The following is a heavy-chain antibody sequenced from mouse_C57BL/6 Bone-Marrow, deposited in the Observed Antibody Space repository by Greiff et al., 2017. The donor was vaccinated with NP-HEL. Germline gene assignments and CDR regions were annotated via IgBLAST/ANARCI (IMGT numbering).Heavy chain of an antibody. CDR2: INPNNGGT. V-gene: IGHV1-18*01. CDR1: GYTFTDYN. CDR3: ARGYYGSSWGYYFDY. Sequence: VQLQQSGPELVKPGASVKIPCKASGYTFTDYNMDWVKQSHGKSLEWIGDINPNNGGTIYNQKFKGKATLTVDKSSSTAYMEHRSLTSEDTAVYDCARGYYGSSWGYYFDYWGQGTTLTVSS. J-gene: IGHJ2*01. D-gene: IGHD1-1*01.